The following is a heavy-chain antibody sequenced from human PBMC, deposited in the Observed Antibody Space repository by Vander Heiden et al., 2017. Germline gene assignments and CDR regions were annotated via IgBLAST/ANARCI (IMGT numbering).Heavy chain of an antibody. D-gene: IGHD2-8*02. J-gene: IGHJ4*02. Sequence: VHLQESGPGLVKPSETLSLTCTISGGSISTYYWPWLRQPPGKELEWIGYVYYSGSTSYKPSLKSRLTISIDTSKNQFSLKLSSVTAADTAVYYCARDVVYGTRGFDYWGQGALVTVSS. CDR2: VYYSGST. CDR3: ARDVVYGTRGFDY. V-gene: IGHV4-59*01. CDR1: GGSISTYY.